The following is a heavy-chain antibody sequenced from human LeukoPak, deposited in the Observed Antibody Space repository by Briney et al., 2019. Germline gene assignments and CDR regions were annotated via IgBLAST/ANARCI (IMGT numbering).Heavy chain of an antibody. J-gene: IGHJ5*02. CDR1: GYSISSGYY. CDR3: ARVFWDYSNYVAHNRPPHGHWFDP. V-gene: IGHV4-38-2*02. D-gene: IGHD4-11*01. Sequence: PSETLSLTCTVSGYSISSGYYWGWIRQPPGKGLEWIGSIYHSGSTYYNPSLKSRVTISVDTSKNQFSLKLSSVTAADTAVYYCARVFWDYSNYVAHNRPPHGHWFDPWGQGTLVTVSS. CDR2: IYHSGST.